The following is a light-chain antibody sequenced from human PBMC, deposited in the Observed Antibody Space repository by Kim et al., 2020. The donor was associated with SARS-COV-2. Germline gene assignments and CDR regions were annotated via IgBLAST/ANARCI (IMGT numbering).Light chain of an antibody. CDR2: SNN. CDR3: AAWDDSLIGPV. J-gene: IGLJ1*01. Sequence: GQRVTISCSGSSSNIGSNTVSWYQQLPGTAPNHLIYSNNDRPSGVPDRFSGSKSGTSASLAISGLQSEDEADYYCAAWDDSLIGPVFGAGTKVTVL. V-gene: IGLV1-44*01. CDR1: SSNIGSNT.